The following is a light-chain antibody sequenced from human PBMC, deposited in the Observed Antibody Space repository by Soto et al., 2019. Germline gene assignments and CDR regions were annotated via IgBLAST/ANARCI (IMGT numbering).Light chain of an antibody. CDR2: DVS. J-gene: IGLJ1*01. Sequence: QSALTQPASVSGSPGQPITISCTGTSSDVGGYNYVSWYQQHPGKAPKLMIYDVSNRPSGVSNRFSGSKSGNTASLTISGLQAEDEADYYCSSYTSSSILYVFGTGTKVTVL. CDR3: SSYTSSSILYV. V-gene: IGLV2-14*01. CDR1: SSDVGGYNY.